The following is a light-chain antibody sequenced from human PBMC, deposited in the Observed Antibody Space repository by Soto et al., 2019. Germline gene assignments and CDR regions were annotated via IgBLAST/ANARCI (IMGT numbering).Light chain of an antibody. V-gene: IGLV2-8*01. J-gene: IGLJ3*02. CDR3: QSYDSSLSGSKV. Sequence: QSALTQPPSASGSPGQSVTISCTGTSSDVGGYNYVSWYQQHPGKAPKLLLYGNTIRPSGVPDRFSGSKSGTSASLAITGLQAEDEADYYCQSYDSSLSGSKVFGGGTQLTVL. CDR1: SSDVGGYNY. CDR2: GNT.